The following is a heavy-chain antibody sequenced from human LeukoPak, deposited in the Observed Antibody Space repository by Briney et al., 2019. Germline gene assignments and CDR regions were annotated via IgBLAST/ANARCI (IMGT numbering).Heavy chain of an antibody. CDR3: ARSTYFDY. J-gene: IGHJ4*02. CDR2: ISYDGSNK. V-gene: IGHV3-30-3*01. Sequence: PGGSLRLSCAASGFTFSSYAMHWVRQAPGKGLEWVAVISYDGSNKYYADSVKGRFTISRDNSKNTLYLQMNSLRAEDTAVYYCARSTYFDYWGQGTLVTVS. CDR1: GFTFSSYA.